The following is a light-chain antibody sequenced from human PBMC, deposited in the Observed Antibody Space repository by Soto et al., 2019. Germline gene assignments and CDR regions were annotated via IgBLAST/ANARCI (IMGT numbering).Light chain of an antibody. CDR3: QYGGT. CDR2: GAS. CDR1: QSVSSN. V-gene: IGKV3-15*01. J-gene: IGKJ1*01. Sequence: EIVMTQSPATLSVSPGERATLSCRASQSVSSNLAWYQQKPGQAPRLLIYGASTRATGIPARFSGSGSGTEFTLTISSLQSEDFAVYYCQYGGTFGQGTKVDIK.